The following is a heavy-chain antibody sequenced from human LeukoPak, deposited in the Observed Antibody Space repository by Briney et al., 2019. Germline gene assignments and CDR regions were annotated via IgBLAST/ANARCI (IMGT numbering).Heavy chain of an antibody. J-gene: IGHJ6*03. D-gene: IGHD4-23*01. CDR2: INHSGNT. V-gene: IGHV4-34*01. CDR3: ARREPHGDYGGKIRYYYYVDV. CDR1: GGSFSGYY. Sequence: SETLSLTCAVYGGSFSGYYWSWIRQPPGKGLEWIGEINHSGNTNSNPSLKGRVTMSVDTSKNQFSLKLSSLTAADTAMYYCARREPHGDYGGKIRYYYYVDVWGKGTTITISS.